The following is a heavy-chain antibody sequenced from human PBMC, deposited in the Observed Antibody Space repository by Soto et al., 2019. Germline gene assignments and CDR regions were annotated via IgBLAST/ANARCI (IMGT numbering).Heavy chain of an antibody. Sequence: GASVKVSCKASVGTFSSYAVSWVRQAPGQGLEWMGGIIPIFGTANYAQKFQGRVTITADESTSTAYMELSSLRSEDTAVYYCAREREANWFDPWGQGTLVTVSS. V-gene: IGHV1-69*13. CDR2: IIPIFGTA. J-gene: IGHJ5*02. CDR3: AREREANWFDP. CDR1: VGTFSSYA.